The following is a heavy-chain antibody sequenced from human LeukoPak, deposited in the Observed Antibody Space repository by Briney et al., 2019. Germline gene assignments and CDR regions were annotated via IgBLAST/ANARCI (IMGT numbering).Heavy chain of an antibody. J-gene: IGHJ4*02. D-gene: IGHD6-13*01. Sequence: GGSLRLSCAASGFTSSSYGMHWVRQAPGKGLEWVAVIWYDGSNKYYADSVKGRFTISRDNSKNTLYLQMNSLRAEDTAVYYCARATTDIYSSSWDLFDYWGQGTLVTVSS. CDR3: ARATTDIYSSSWDLFDY. CDR2: IWYDGSNK. CDR1: GFTSSSYG. V-gene: IGHV3-33*01.